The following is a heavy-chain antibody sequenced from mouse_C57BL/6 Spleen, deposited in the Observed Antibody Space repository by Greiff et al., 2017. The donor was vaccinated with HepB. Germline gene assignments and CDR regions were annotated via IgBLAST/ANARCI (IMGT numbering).Heavy chain of an antibody. V-gene: IGHV5-17*01. D-gene: IGHD1-1*01. CDR3: ARAGLLRSSFAY. J-gene: IGHJ3*01. CDR1: GFTFSDYG. Sequence: EVKLMESGGGLVKPGGSLKLSCAASGFTFSDYGMHWVRQAPEKGLEWVAYISSGSSTIYYADTVKGRFTISRDNAKNTLFLQMTSLRSEDTAIYYCARAGLLRSSFAYWGQGTLVTVSA. CDR2: ISSGSSTI.